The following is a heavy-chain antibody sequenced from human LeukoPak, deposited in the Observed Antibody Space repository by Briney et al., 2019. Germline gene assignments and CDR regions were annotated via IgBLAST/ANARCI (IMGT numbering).Heavy chain of an antibody. CDR2: ISYDGSNK. D-gene: IGHD2-2*01. Sequence: GGSLRLSCAASGFTFSSYAMHWVRQAPGKGLEWVAVISYDGSNKYYADSVKGRFTISRDNAKNSLYLQMNSLRAEDTAVYYCARDNIVVVPAAVGSGYYYGMDVWGQGTTVTVSS. V-gene: IGHV3-30-3*01. J-gene: IGHJ6*02. CDR3: ARDNIVVVPAAVGSGYYYGMDV. CDR1: GFTFSSYA.